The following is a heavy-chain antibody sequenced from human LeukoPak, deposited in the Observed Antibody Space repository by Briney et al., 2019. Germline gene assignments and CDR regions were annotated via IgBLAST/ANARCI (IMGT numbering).Heavy chain of an antibody. CDR1: GFTFSGYS. D-gene: IGHD3-22*01. V-gene: IGHV3-21*01. J-gene: IGHJ4*02. CDR2: ISSSGSSI. CDR3: ARDPGDRTGYYRAFDY. Sequence: GGSLSLSCVASGFTFSGYSMHWVRQAPGKGLEWVSSISSSGSSIYYADSLKGRLTISRDNAKNSLYLQMNSLRAEDTAVYYCARDPGDRTGYYRAFDYWGQGTLVTVSS.